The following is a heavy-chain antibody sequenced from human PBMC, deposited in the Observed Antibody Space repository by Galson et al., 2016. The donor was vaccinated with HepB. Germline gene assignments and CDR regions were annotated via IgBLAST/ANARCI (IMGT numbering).Heavy chain of an antibody. J-gene: IGHJ2*01. CDR2: LYSGGST. CDR3: ASLRFKGFDR. Sequence: SLRLSCAASGFIVSRNDMSWVRQAPGKGLGWVSVLYSGGSTYSAASVKGRFTISRDNSKDTLYLQMNSLRAEDTAVYYCASLRFKGFDRWGRGSLVTVPS. V-gene: IGHV3-53*01. CDR1: GFIVSRND. D-gene: IGHD3-3*01.